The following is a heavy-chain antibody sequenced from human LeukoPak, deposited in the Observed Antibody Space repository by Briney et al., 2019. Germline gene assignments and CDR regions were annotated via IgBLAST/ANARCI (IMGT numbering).Heavy chain of an antibody. J-gene: IGHJ5*02. CDR2: INHSGST. V-gene: IGHV4-34*01. CDR3: ARVPGPNWFDP. Sequence: SETLSLTCAVYGGSFSGYYWSWIRQPPGKGLEWIGEINHSGSTNYNPSLKSRVTISVDTSKNQLSLKLSSVTAADTAVYYCARVPGPNWFDPWGQGTLVTVSS. CDR1: GGSFSGYY.